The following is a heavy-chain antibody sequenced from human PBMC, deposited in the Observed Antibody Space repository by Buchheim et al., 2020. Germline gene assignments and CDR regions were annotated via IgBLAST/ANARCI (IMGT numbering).Heavy chain of an antibody. V-gene: IGHV3-7*01. CDR3: ARETGAYSV. D-gene: IGHD4-11*01. CDR1: GFTSSSSW. Sequence: EVQLVESGGGLVQPGGSLRLSCSASGFTSSSSWMAWVRQAPGKGLEWVANINQDGSEKNYVDSVKGGFTISRDKAKNSLYLQMNSLRAEDTAVYYCARETGAYSVWGQGTL. CDR2: INQDGSEK. J-gene: IGHJ4*02.